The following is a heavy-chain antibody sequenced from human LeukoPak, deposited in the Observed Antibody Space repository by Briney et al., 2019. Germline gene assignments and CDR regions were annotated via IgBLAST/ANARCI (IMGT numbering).Heavy chain of an antibody. D-gene: IGHD3/OR15-3a*01. V-gene: IGHV3-9*01. CDR3: SRDLGTGRPHDF. CDR1: GFTFDDYA. CDR2: ISWNSGTT. J-gene: IGHJ4*02. Sequence: TGGSLRLSCAASGFTFDDYAMHWVRQAPGKGLEWVSGISWNSGTTGYADSVKGRFTISRDNARDSLYLQMNSLRAEDTALYYCSRDLGTGRPHDFWGQGTLVTVSS.